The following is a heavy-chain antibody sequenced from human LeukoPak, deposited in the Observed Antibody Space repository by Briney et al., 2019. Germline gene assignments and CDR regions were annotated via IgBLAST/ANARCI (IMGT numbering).Heavy chain of an antibody. V-gene: IGHV1-18*01. CDR1: GYRFTSYG. D-gene: IGHD3-22*01. J-gene: IGHJ4*02. Sequence: ASVKVSCKASGYRFTSYGISWVRQAPGQGLEWMGWISGYNGNTNYEQKVQGRVTMTTDTSTSTAYMEVRSLRSDDTAVYYCARDRWRLDDSSGYYSFTNWGQGTLVTVSS. CDR2: ISGYNGNT. CDR3: ARDRWRLDDSSGYYSFTN.